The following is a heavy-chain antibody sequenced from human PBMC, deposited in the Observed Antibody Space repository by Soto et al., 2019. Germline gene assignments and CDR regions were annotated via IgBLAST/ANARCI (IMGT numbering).Heavy chain of an antibody. J-gene: IGHJ4*02. CDR2: ISGSGGST. CDR3: ATTWGNAAAGTEDY. Sequence: EVQLLESGGGLVQPGGSLRLSCAASGFTFSSYAMSWVRQAPGKGLEWVAAISGSGGSTYYADSVKGRFTISRDNSKNTLYLQMNSLRAEDTAVYYCATTWGNAAAGTEDYWGQGTLVTVSS. V-gene: IGHV3-23*01. D-gene: IGHD6-13*01. CDR1: GFTFSSYA.